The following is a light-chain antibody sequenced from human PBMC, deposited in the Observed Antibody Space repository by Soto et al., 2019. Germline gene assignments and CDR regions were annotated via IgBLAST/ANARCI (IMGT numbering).Light chain of an antibody. J-gene: IGKJ4*01. CDR1: QSVSSSY. Sequence: EIGLTQSPGTLSLSPGEIATLSCRSIQSVSSSYLAWYQQKPGQAPKVLIYRASSRATGIPDRFSGSGSGTDFPLTISRLEPEDFEVYYCQQYGSSPLTFGGGTKVDIK. V-gene: IGKV3-20*01. CDR2: RAS. CDR3: QQYGSSPLT.